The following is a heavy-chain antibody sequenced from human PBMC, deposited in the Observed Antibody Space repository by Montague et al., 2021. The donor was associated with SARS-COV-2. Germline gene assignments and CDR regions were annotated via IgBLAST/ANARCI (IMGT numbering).Heavy chain of an antibody. J-gene: IGHJ6*02. CDR1: GLTVSENY. CDR2: LFRGGKP. D-gene: IGHD3-16*01. Sequence: SLRPSCAAAGLTVSENYMSWVRQAPGKRLEWVSLLFRGGKPYYADSVKGRFTISRDGSNNILFLQMNSVRLEDTAVYFCAREEGGVGGVLGPLLYHGMDVWGQGTTVTVSS. CDR3: AREEGGVGGVLGPLLYHGMDV. V-gene: IGHV3-66*02.